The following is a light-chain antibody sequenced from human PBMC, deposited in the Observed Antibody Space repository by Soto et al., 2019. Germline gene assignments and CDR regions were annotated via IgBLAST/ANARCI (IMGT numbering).Light chain of an antibody. CDR2: DAS. CDR3: QQRSNWPIT. Sequence: EIVLTQSPATLSLSPGERATLSCRTSQSVSSYLAWYQQKPGQAPRLLIYDASNRATGIPARFSGGGSGTDFTLTISSIEAEDFAVYCCQQRSNWPITFGLGRRLAIK. CDR1: QSVSSY. J-gene: IGKJ5*01. V-gene: IGKV3-11*01.